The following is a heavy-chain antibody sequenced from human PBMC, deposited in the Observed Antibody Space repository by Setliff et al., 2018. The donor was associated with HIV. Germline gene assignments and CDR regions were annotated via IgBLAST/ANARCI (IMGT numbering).Heavy chain of an antibody. V-gene: IGHV4-59*01. CDR3: ANMGGRYVGYFES. J-gene: IGHJ4*01. CDR2: ISYTGNT. Sequence: SETLSLTCTVSGVSISYYHWSWSRQPPGKGLEWIGSISYTGNTNYDTSLESRVTMSIDTSKSHFSLKLTSVSAADTAVYYCANMGGRYVGYFESWGQGTLVTVSS. D-gene: IGHD3-16*01. CDR1: GVSISYYH.